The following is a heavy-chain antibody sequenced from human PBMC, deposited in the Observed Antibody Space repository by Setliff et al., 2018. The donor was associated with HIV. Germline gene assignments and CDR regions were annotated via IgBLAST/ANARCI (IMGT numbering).Heavy chain of an antibody. Sequence: GASVKVSCKASGYTFTDYYMHWVQQAPGKGLEWMGRVDPEDGETIYARKFQGRVTMTEDTSTDTAYMVLARLTSEDTAVYFCATVGPTGAYFHDWGQGTLVTVS. J-gene: IGHJ4*02. D-gene: IGHD1-26*01. CDR2: VDPEDGET. CDR3: ATVGPTGAYFHD. CDR1: GYTFTDYY. V-gene: IGHV1-69-2*01.